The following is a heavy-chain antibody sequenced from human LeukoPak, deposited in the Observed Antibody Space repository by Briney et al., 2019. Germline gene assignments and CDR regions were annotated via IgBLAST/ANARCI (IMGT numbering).Heavy chain of an antibody. CDR2: INHSGST. J-gene: IGHJ4*02. V-gene: IGHV4-34*01. D-gene: IGHD3-16*02. CDR3: ARGALWDYVWGSYRYSFDY. Sequence: SETLSLTCAVYGGSFSGYYGSWIRQPPGKGLEWIGEINHSGSTNYNPSLKSRVTISVDTSKNQFSLKLSSVTAADTAVYYCARGALWDYVWGSYRYSFDYWGQGTLVTVSS. CDR1: GGSFSGYY.